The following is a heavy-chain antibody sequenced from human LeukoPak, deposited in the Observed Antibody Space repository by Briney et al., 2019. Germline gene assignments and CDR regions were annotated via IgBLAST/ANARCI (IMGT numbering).Heavy chain of an antibody. Sequence: SETLSLTCTVSGGSISSSSYYWGWIRQPPGKGLEWIGSIYYSGSTYYNPSLKSRVTISVDTSKNQFSLKLSSVTAADTAVYYRARRDVAVAAASDYWGQGTLVTVSS. CDR2: IYYSGST. V-gene: IGHV4-39*07. CDR3: ARRDVAVAAASDY. J-gene: IGHJ4*02. D-gene: IGHD6-19*01. CDR1: GGSISSSSYY.